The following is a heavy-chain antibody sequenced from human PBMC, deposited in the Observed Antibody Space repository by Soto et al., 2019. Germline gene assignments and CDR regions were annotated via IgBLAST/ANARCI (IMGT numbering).Heavy chain of an antibody. V-gene: IGHV2-5*02. J-gene: IGHJ4*02. Sequence: QITLKESGPTLVKPTQTLTLTCTFSGFSLSTSGVGVGWIRQPPGKALEWLALIYWDDDKRYSPSLKSRLTITKDTSKNQVVLTMTNMDPVDTATYYCAHRRAGIVGATSSLDCWGQGTLVTVSS. CDR2: IYWDDDK. CDR1: GFSLSTSGVG. D-gene: IGHD1-26*01. CDR3: AHRRAGIVGATSSLDC.